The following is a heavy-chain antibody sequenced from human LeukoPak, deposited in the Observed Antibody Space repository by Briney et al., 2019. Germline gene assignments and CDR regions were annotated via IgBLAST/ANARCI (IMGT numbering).Heavy chain of an antibody. Sequence: SVKVSCKASGGTFSSYAISWVRQAPGQGLEWMGGIIPIFGTANYAQKFQGRVTITADESTSTAYMELSSLRSEDTAVYYCARGPYYDFWSGYYTWFDPWGQGTLVTVPS. D-gene: IGHD3-3*01. V-gene: IGHV1-69*13. CDR2: IIPIFGTA. CDR1: GGTFSSYA. J-gene: IGHJ5*02. CDR3: ARGPYYDFWSGYYTWFDP.